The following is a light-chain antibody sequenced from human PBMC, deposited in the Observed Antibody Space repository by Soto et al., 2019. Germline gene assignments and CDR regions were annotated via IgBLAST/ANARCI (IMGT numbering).Light chain of an antibody. Sequence: QSALTQPASVSGSPGQSITISCTGASGDVGTHNYVSWYQQHSGKAPKLMIYGVTIRPSGISNRFSGSKSGNTASLTISGLQAEDEADYYCSSYTSGSTLIVFGTGTKLTVL. CDR1: SGDVGTHNY. V-gene: IGLV2-14*01. CDR3: SSYTSGSTLIV. J-gene: IGLJ1*01. CDR2: GVT.